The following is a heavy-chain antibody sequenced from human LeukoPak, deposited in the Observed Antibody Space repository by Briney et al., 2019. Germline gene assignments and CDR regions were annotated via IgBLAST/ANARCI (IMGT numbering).Heavy chain of an antibody. CDR1: GYGFTTYW. J-gene: IGHJ4*02. Sequence: GASLKISCKGSGYGFTTYWIAWVRQLPGKGLEWMGIIYPSDSDTRYSPTFQGQVTISADKSISTAYLQWNSLKASDTAMYYCARSGYSGYEGDYWGQGTLVTVSS. D-gene: IGHD5-12*01. V-gene: IGHV5-51*01. CDR2: IYPSDSDT. CDR3: ARSGYSGYEGDY.